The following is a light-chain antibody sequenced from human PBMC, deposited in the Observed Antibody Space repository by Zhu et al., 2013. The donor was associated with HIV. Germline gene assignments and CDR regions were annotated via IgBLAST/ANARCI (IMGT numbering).Light chain of an antibody. Sequence: DIQMTQSPSTLSASVGDRVTITCRASQSISSWLAWYQQKPGKAPKLLIYKASSLESGVPSRFSGSGSGTEFTLTISSLQPDDFATYYCHHVNDNPAFGPGTTVDFK. J-gene: IGKJ3*01. CDR1: QSISSW. CDR2: KAS. V-gene: IGKV1-5*03. CDR3: HHVNDNPA.